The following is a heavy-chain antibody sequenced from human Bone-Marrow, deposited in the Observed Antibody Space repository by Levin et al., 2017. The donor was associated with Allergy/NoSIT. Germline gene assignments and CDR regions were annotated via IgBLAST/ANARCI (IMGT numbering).Heavy chain of an antibody. D-gene: IGHD2-21*01. CDR1: GFTFTSSA. V-gene: IGHV1-58*01. CDR3: AAMGPEVMRAATRLGAFDV. J-gene: IGHJ3*01. Sequence: ASVKVSCKASGFTFTSSAVQWVRQARGQRLEWIGWIVVGSGNTKYSQKFQERVTIMRDISIGTAYMELSSLRSEETAVYYCAAMGPEVMRAATRLGAFDVWGQGTTVAVSS. CDR2: IVVGSGNT.